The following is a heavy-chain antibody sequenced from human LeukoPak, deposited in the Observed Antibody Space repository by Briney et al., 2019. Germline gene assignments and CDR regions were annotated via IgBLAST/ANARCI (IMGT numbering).Heavy chain of an antibody. D-gene: IGHD1-26*01. CDR1: GGSFSGYY. V-gene: IGHV4-34*01. Sequence: PSETLSLTCAVYGGSFSGYYWSWIRQPPGKGLEWIGEINHSGSTNYNPSLKSRVTISVDTSKNQFSLKLSSVTAADTAVYYCARIGGSFYFYYFMDVWGKGTTVTVSS. CDR3: ARIGGSFYFYYFMDV. CDR2: INHSGST. J-gene: IGHJ6*03.